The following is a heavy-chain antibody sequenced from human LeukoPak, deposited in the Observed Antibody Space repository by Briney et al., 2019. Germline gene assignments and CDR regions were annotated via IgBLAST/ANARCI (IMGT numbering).Heavy chain of an antibody. Sequence: GGSLRLSCAASGFTFSSYAMSWVRQAPGKGLEWVSAISGSGGSTYYADSVKGRFTISRDNSKNTLYLQMNSLRAEDTAVYYCATDSSGWYFPDYWGQGTLVTVSS. CDR2: ISGSGGST. CDR1: GFTFSSYA. D-gene: IGHD6-19*01. J-gene: IGHJ4*02. CDR3: ATDSSGWYFPDY. V-gene: IGHV3-23*01.